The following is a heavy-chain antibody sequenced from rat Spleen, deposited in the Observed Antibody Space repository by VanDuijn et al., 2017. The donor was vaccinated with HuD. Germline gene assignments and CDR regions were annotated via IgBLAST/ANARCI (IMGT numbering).Heavy chain of an antibody. V-gene: IGHV9-4*01. CDR3: ARPLYYYDGSYYYWYFDF. D-gene: IGHD1-12*02. CDR1: GYTFTDYA. J-gene: IGHJ1*01. CDR2: INTYSGTP. Sequence: IQLVQSGPELKKPGESVKISCKASGYTFTDYAIHWVKQAPGKGLKWMGWINTYSGTPTYADDFKGRFVFSLETSASTANLQISNLKNEDTATYFCARPLYYYDGSYYYWYFDFWGPGTMVTVSS.